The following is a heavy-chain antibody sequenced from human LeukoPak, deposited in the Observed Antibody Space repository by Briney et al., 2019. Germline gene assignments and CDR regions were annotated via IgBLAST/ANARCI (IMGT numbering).Heavy chain of an antibody. J-gene: IGHJ4*02. Sequence: SETLSLICTVSGGSISSSSYYWGWIRQPPGKGLEWVGSIYYSGSTYYNPSLKSRVTISVDTSKNQCSLKLSSVTAADTAVYYCARLLRPLDYYDSSGYYSFDYWGQGTLVTVSS. CDR2: IYYSGST. V-gene: IGHV4-39*01. CDR1: GGSISSSSYY. CDR3: ARLLRPLDYYDSSGYYSFDY. D-gene: IGHD3-22*01.